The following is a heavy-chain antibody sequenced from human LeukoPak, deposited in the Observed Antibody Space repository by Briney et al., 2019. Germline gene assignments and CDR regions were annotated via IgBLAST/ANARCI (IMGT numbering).Heavy chain of an antibody. V-gene: IGHV3-7*03. CDR1: GFTFTKYW. J-gene: IGHJ4*02. D-gene: IGHD3-22*01. Sequence: GDSLRLSCAASGFTFTKYWMTWVRQAPGKGLEWVGNIKQDGSDKNYMDSVKGRFTISRDNSKNTLYLQMNSLRAEDTAVYYCARDPYYYSTGYWDYWGQGRLVTVSS. CDR2: IKQDGSDK. CDR3: ARDPYYYSTGYWDY.